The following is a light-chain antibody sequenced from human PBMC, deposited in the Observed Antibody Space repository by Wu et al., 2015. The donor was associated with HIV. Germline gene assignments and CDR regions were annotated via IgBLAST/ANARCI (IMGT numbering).Light chain of an antibody. CDR2: DTS. CDR1: QSLGSS. CDR3: QQRTNWLGT. Sequence: EIVLTQSPATLSLSPGERATVSCRASQSLGSSLAWYQQKPGQPPRLLIHDTSFRAAGVLARFGGSGSATNFTLTINSLEPEDYAVYYCQQRTNWLGTFGQGTTVEVK. V-gene: IGKV3-11*01. J-gene: IGKJ1*01.